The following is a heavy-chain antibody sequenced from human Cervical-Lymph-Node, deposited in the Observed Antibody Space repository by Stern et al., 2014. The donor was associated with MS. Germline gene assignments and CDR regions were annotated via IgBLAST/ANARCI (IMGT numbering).Heavy chain of an antibody. CDR1: GFAFSNYT. CDR3: ARDIKLAASRNVYYHYGLDV. J-gene: IGHJ6*02. D-gene: IGHD5-24*01. Sequence: VQLVQSGGDLAKPGESLKLSCVGSGFAFSNYTISWVRQAPGQGPEWVASISGTSERIYYADTLQSRFTISRDNAKSSVYLQMNSLRAEDTAVYYCARDIKLAASRNVYYHYGLDVWGQGTTVTVSS. V-gene: IGHV3-21*06. CDR2: ISGTSERI.